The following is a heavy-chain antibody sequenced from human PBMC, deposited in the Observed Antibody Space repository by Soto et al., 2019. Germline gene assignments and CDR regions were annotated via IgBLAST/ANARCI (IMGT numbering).Heavy chain of an antibody. CDR2: IWYDGSNK. CDR1: GFTFSNYG. V-gene: IGHV3-33*01. CDR3: ARDRRDIVGATLYYFDY. J-gene: IGHJ4*02. Sequence: PGGSLRLSCAASGFTFSNYGMHWVRQATGKGLEGVAVIWYDGSNKYYADSVKGRFTISRDNSKNTLYLQMNSLRAEDTAVYYCARDRRDIVGATLYYFDYWGQGTLVTVSS. D-gene: IGHD1-26*01.